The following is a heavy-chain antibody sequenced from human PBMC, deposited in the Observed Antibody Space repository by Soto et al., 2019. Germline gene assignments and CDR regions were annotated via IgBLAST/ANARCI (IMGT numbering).Heavy chain of an antibody. CDR1: GYTFTSYD. V-gene: IGHV1-8*01. Sequence: QVQLVQSGAEVKKPGASVKVSCKAAGYTFTSYDINWVRQATGQDFEWMGWMNPNSGNTAYAQKFRGRVTMTRDTSKSTAFMELSSLTSEDTAVYYCARGPRNWGVDYWGQGTLVTVSS. CDR2: MNPNSGNT. J-gene: IGHJ4*02. CDR3: ARGPRNWGVDY. D-gene: IGHD7-27*01.